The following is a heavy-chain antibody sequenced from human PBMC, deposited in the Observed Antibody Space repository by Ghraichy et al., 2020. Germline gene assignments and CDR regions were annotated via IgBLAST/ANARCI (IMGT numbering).Heavy chain of an antibody. D-gene: IGHD5-18*01. CDR2: INPSGGST. CDR1: GYTFTSYY. CDR3: ARDRSWDSYVPYNWFDP. J-gene: IGHJ5*02. V-gene: IGHV1-46*01. Sequence: ASVKVSCKASGYTFTSYYMHWVRQAPGQGLEWMGIINPSGGSTSYAQKFQGRVTMTRDTSTSTVYMELSSLRSEDTAVYYCARDRSWDSYVPYNWFDPWGQGTLVTVSS.